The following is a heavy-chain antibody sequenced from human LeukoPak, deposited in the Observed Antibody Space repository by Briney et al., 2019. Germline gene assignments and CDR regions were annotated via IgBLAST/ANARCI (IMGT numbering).Heavy chain of an antibody. D-gene: IGHD6-19*01. CDR3: ARDAQQWLVFDAFDI. CDR1: GFTFSSYA. J-gene: IGHJ3*02. Sequence: GRSLRLSCAASGFTFSSYAMHWVRQAPGKGLEWVAVISYDGSNKYYADSVKGRFTISRDNSKNTLCLQMNSLRAEDTAVYYCARDAQQWLVFDAFDISGQGTMVTVSS. CDR2: ISYDGSNK. V-gene: IGHV3-30*04.